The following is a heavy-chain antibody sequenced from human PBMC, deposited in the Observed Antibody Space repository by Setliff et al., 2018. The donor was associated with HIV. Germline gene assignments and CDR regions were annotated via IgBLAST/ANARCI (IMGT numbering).Heavy chain of an antibody. V-gene: IGHV3-48*01. J-gene: IGHJ5*02. CDR1: GFTFSRYS. D-gene: IGHD1-26*01. CDR2: ITADSKII. CDR3: ARRPYYDVRIDP. Sequence: PGGSLRLSCTASGFTFSRYSMNWVRQAPGKGLEWVAYITADSKIISYAESVKGHITISVDISISTVYLQWTSLQASDSAMYYCARRPYYDVRIDPWGQGTLVTVSS.